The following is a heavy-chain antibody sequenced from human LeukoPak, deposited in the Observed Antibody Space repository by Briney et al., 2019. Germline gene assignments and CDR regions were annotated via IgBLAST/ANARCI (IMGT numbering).Heavy chain of an antibody. CDR3: ATIDFSGGGVSAWFAP. J-gene: IGHJ5*02. V-gene: IGHV1-24*01. D-gene: IGHD2-21*01. CDR1: GYTLTELS. CDR2: FDPEDGET. Sequence: ASVKVSCKVSGYTLTELSMHWVRQAPGKGLEWMGGFDPEDGETIYAQKFQGRVTMTEDTSTDTAYMALSSLSSEDTAVYYCATIDFSGGGVSAWFAPWGQGTLVTVSS.